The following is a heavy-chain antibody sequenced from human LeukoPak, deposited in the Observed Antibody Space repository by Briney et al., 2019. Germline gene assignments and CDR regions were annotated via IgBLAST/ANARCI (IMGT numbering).Heavy chain of an antibody. CDR2: ISSNGGST. CDR1: GFTFSSYA. V-gene: IGHV3-64*01. D-gene: IGHD6-13*01. J-gene: IGHJ4*02. CDR3: AKDWYSSSWYYFDY. Sequence: GGSLRLSCAASGFTFSSYAMHWVRQAPGKGLEYVSAISSNGGSTSYANSVKGRFTISRDNSKNTLYLQMNSLRAEDTAVYYCAKDWYSSSWYYFDYWGQGTLVTVSS.